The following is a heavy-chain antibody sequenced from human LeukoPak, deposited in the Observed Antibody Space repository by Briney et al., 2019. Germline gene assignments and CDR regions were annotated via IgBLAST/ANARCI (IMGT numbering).Heavy chain of an antibody. CDR2: ISYDGSKK. CDR1: GFTFSLYA. Sequence: PGRSLRLSCAASGFTFSLYAMHGVRQAPGEGLEWVAAISYDGSKKHYSDSVKGQVTISRDNSKYTLYLQMNSLRAEDTAVYYCQRDLLPAAGEYYFDYWGQGTLVTVSS. V-gene: IGHV3-30*04. J-gene: IGHJ4*02. CDR3: QRDLLPAAGEYYFDY. D-gene: IGHD6-13*01.